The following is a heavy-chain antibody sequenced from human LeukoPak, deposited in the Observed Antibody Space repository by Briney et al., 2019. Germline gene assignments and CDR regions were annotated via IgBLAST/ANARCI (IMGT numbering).Heavy chain of an antibody. Sequence: PGGSLRLSCAASGFTFSNAWMSRVRQAPGKGLEWVGRIKSKTDGGTTDYAAPVKGRFTISRDDSKNTLYLQMNSLKTEDTAVYYCTTSYYDSSGYWYYYYYMDVWGKGTTVTVSS. D-gene: IGHD3-22*01. CDR1: GFTFSNAW. CDR2: IKSKTDGGTT. J-gene: IGHJ6*03. V-gene: IGHV3-15*01. CDR3: TTSYYDSSGYWYYYYYMDV.